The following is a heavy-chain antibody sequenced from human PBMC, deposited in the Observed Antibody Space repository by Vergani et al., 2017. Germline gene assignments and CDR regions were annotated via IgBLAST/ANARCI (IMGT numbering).Heavy chain of an antibody. J-gene: IGHJ5*02. Sequence: QVQLVESGGGVVQPGRSLRLSCAASGFTFNQYGMHWVRQAPGKGLEWVAVTWYDGNNKQYADSVKGRFTISRDNSKSTMYLQMNSLRDEDMGVYYCARDLRLLYNQFDPWGQGTLVTVSS. CDR1: GFTFNQYG. D-gene: IGHD1-14*01. V-gene: IGHV3-33*01. CDR2: TWYDGNNK. CDR3: ARDLRLLYNQFDP.